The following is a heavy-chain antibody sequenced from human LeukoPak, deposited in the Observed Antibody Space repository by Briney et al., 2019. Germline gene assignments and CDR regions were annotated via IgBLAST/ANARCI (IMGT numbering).Heavy chain of an antibody. CDR2: IIPIFGTA. CDR3: ARVNYDILTGYPPLFWFDP. J-gene: IGHJ5*02. V-gene: IGHV1-69*05. D-gene: IGHD3-9*01. Sequence: ASVKVSCKASGGTFSGYAISWVRQAPGQGLEWMGGIIPIFGTANYAQKFQGRVTITTDESTSTAYMELSSLRSEDTAVYYCARVNYDILTGYPPLFWFDPWGQGTLVTVSS. CDR1: GGTFSGYA.